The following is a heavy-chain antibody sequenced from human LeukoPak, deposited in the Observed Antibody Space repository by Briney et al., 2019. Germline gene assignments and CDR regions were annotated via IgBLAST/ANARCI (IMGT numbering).Heavy chain of an antibody. D-gene: IGHD3-3*01. V-gene: IGHV1-69*04. Sequence: SVKVSCKASGGTFSSYAISWVRQAPGQGLEWMGRIIPIFGIANYAQKFQGRVTITADKTTSTAYMELSSLRSEDTAVYYCARPTWSGYDYYYYGMDVWGQGTTVTVSS. J-gene: IGHJ6*02. CDR1: GGTFSSYA. CDR2: IIPIFGIA. CDR3: ARPTWSGYDYYYYGMDV.